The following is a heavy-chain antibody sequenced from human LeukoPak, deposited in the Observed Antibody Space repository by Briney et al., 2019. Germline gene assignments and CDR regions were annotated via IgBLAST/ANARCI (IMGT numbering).Heavy chain of an antibody. CDR2: IKSKTDGGTT. J-gene: IGHJ4*02. V-gene: IGHV3-15*01. CDR1: GFTFSNAW. Sequence: PGGSLRLSCAASGFTFSNAWMSWVRQAPGKGLEWVGRIKSKTDGGTTDYAAPVKGRFTISRDDSKNTLYLQMNSLKTEDTAVYYCTTSLSYGASLIDDYWGQGTLVTVPS. D-gene: IGHD5-18*01. CDR3: TTSLSYGASLIDDY.